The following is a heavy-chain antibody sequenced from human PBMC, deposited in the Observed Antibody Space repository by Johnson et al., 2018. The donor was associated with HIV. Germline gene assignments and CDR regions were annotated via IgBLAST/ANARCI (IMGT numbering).Heavy chain of an antibody. D-gene: IGHD3-10*01. CDR2: ISGSGGST. J-gene: IGHJ3*02. CDR3: SKVGSYYPSTGGNAFDI. Sequence: EHLVESGGGLVQPGVSLRLSCAASGFTFSSYAMSWVRQAPGKGLEWVSAISGSGGSTYYADSVKGRFTISRDNSNNTLYLQMNSLRAEDTAVYYCSKVGSYYPSTGGNAFDIWGQGTMVTVSS. CDR1: GFTFSSYA. V-gene: IGHV3-23*04.